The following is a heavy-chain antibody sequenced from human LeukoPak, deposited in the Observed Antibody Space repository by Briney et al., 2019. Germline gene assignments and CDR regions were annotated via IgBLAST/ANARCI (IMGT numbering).Heavy chain of an antibody. Sequence: ASVKVSCKASGYTFTGYYVHWVRQAPGQGLEWMGWIYPNGDATYYAQNFKGWLTMTRDTSISTVYMELSRLRSDDTAVYYCARQRTPYSSSWDFDYWGQGTLVTVSS. V-gene: IGHV1-2*04. CDR3: ARQRTPYSSSWDFDY. CDR1: GYTFTGYY. J-gene: IGHJ4*02. D-gene: IGHD6-13*01. CDR2: IYPNGDAT.